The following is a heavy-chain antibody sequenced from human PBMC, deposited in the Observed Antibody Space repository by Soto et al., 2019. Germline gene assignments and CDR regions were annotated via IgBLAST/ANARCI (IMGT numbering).Heavy chain of an antibody. CDR3: ARQRYFDWYPFAY. J-gene: IGHJ4*02. Sequence: PSETLSLTCTVSGGSISSSSYYWGWIRQPPGKGLEWIGSIYYSGSTYYNPSLKSRVTISVDTSKNQFSLKLSSVTAADTAVYYCARQRYFDWYPFAYWGQGTLVTVSS. V-gene: IGHV4-39*01. CDR1: GGSISSSSYY. CDR2: IYYSGST. D-gene: IGHD3-9*01.